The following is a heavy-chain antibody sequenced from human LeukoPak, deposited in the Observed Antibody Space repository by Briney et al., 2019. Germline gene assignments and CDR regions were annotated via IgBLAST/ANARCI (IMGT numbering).Heavy chain of an antibody. V-gene: IGHV1-2*02. CDR3: ARFYDILTGYYFSDY. CDR1: GYTFTCYY. CDR2: INPNSGGT. D-gene: IGHD3-9*01. Sequence: ASVRVSCKPSGYTFTCYYMHWVRQAPGQGLEWMGWINPNSGGTNYAQKFQGRVTMTRDTSISTAYMELSRLRSDDTAVYYCARFYDILTGYYFSDYWGQGTLVTVSS. J-gene: IGHJ4*02.